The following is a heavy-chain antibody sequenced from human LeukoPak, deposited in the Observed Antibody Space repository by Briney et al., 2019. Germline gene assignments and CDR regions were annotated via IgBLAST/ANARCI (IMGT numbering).Heavy chain of an antibody. V-gene: IGHV3-23*01. CDR1: GFTFSSYA. D-gene: IGHD3-22*01. J-gene: IGHJ4*02. Sequence: PGGSLRLSCAASGFTFSSYAMSWVRQAPGKGLEWVSAISGSGGSTYYADSVKGRFTISRDNSKNTLYLQMNSLRAEDTAVYYFAKAGYYDSSGYPHYYFDYWGQGTLVTVSS. CDR3: AKAGYYDSSGYPHYYFDY. CDR2: ISGSGGST.